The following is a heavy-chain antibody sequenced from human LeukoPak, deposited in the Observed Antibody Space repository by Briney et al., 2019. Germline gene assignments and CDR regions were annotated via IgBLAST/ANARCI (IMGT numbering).Heavy chain of an antibody. Sequence: SETLSLTCTVSGGSIRTYYWSWIRQPAGKALEWIGRIHTSGSTGYNPSLESRVSMSVDASKNQFSLKLRSVTAADTAVYYCAREGSMTARPFVSIDYWGQGTLVTVSS. CDR3: AREGSMTARPFVSIDY. J-gene: IGHJ4*02. D-gene: IGHD6-6*01. V-gene: IGHV4-4*07. CDR2: IHTSGST. CDR1: GGSIRTYY.